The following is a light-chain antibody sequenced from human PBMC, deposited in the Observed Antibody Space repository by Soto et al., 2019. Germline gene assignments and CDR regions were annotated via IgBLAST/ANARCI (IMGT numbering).Light chain of an antibody. CDR3: QQYSSSPRT. J-gene: IGKJ1*01. Sequence: NVLTQSPGTLSLSPGEGATLSCRASQSVSSNYLAWYQQKPGQAPRLPIYGASNRATGIPDRFSGSGSGRAFSLTISRLDPADFAVYDWQQYSSSPRTFGQGTKVEIK. V-gene: IGKV3-20*01. CDR1: QSVSSNY. CDR2: GAS.